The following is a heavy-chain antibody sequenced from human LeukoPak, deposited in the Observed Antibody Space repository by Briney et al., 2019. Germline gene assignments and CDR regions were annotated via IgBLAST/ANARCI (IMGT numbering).Heavy chain of an antibody. V-gene: IGHV3-9*01. CDR1: GFTFDDYA. CDR3: AKGDITMVRGVILY. D-gene: IGHD3-10*01. J-gene: IGHJ4*02. CDR2: ISWNSGSI. Sequence: GGSLRLSCAASGFTFDDYAMHWVRQAPGKGLEWVSGISWNSGSIVYADSVKGRFTISRDNAKNSLYLQMNSLRAEDTALYYCAKGDITMVRGVILYWGQGTLVTVSS.